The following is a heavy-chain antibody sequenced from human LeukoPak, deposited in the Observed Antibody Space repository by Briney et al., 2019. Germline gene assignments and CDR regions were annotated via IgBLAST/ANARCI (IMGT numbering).Heavy chain of an antibody. J-gene: IGHJ4*02. CDR3: AREGNQLGYCSSTSCSNFDY. CDR2: ISSSSSTI. Sequence: GGSLRLSCAASGFTFSSYSMNWVRQAPGKGLEWVSYISSSSSTIYYADSVKGRFTISRDNAKNSLYLQMNSLRAEDTAVYYCAREGNQLGYCSSTSCSNFDYWGQGTLVTVSS. V-gene: IGHV3-48*01. D-gene: IGHD2-2*01. CDR1: GFTFSSYS.